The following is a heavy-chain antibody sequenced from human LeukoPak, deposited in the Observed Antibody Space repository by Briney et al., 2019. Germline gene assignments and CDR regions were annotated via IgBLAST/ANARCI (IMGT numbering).Heavy chain of an antibody. Sequence: PGGALRLSCAGSGFTFSSYSLKWVRQAPGKGLEWVSSISSSSSYIYYADSVKGRFTISRDNAKSSLYLQINSLRAEDTAVYYCAREGYYGSGSAYYYGMDVWGQGTTVTVSS. CDR1: GFTFSSYS. CDR3: AREGYYGSGSAYYYGMDV. CDR2: ISSSSSYI. V-gene: IGHV3-21*01. J-gene: IGHJ6*02. D-gene: IGHD3-10*01.